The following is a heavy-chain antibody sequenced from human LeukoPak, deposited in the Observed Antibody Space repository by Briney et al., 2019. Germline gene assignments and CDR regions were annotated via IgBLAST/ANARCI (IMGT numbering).Heavy chain of an antibody. D-gene: IGHD6-19*01. CDR1: GYSISSGYY. Sequence: SETLSLTCAVSGYSISSGYYWGWIRQPPGKGLEWIGSIYHSGSTYYNPSLKSRVTISVDTSKNQFSLKLTSVTAADTAVYYCARHEGGVRRPLGWWGQGTLVTVSS. CDR2: IYHSGST. CDR3: ARHEGGVRRPLGW. J-gene: IGHJ4*02. V-gene: IGHV4-38-2*01.